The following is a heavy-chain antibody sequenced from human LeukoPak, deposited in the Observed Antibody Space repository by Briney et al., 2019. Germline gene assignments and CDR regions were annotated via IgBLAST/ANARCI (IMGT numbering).Heavy chain of an antibody. CDR1: GGSISSYY. CDR3: RGVRSGSYYQLYDYCYMDV. Sequence: SETLSLTCTVSGGSISSYYSSWIRQPPGKGQEWIGEINHSGSTNYNPSLKSRVTISVDTSKNQFSLKLSSVTAADTAVYYCRGVRSGSYYQLYDYCYMDVWGKGTTVTVSS. CDR2: INHSGST. V-gene: IGHV4-34*01. J-gene: IGHJ6*03. D-gene: IGHD1-26*01.